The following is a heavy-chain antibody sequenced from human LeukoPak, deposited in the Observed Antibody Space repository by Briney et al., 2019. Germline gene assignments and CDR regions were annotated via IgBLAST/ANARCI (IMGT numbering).Heavy chain of an antibody. Sequence: SGTLSLTCTVSGGSISSYSWSWIRQPPGKGLEWIGYIYYSGSTNYNPSLKSRVTISVDMSKNQLSLKLSSVTAADTAVYYCATHPPKVCTGGSCTDYWGQGTLVTVSS. CDR1: GGSISSYS. CDR2: IYYSGST. D-gene: IGHD2-15*01. V-gene: IGHV4-59*01. J-gene: IGHJ4*02. CDR3: ATHPPKVCTGGSCTDY.